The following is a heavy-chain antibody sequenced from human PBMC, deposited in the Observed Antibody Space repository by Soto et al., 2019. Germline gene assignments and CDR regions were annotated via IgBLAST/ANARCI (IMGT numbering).Heavy chain of an antibody. D-gene: IGHD3-10*01. J-gene: IGHJ4*02. CDR3: ARAAYGSGSYVPNFDY. CDR1: GFTFSSYW. V-gene: IGHV3-7*01. Sequence: EVQLVESGGGLVQRGGWLRLSCAACGFTFSSYWMRWVRQAPGKGLEWVANINQDGREKYCVGSVKGRFIISRVNAKNSLYLQMNSLRAEDTAVYYCARAAYGSGSYVPNFDYWGQETLVTVSS. CDR2: INQDGREK.